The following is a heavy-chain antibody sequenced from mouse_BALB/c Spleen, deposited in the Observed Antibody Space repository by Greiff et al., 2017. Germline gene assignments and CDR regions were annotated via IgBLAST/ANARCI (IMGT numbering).Heavy chain of an antibody. V-gene: IGHV5-6-3*01. J-gene: IGHJ4*01. CDR3: ARVVQYYYAMDY. Sequence: EVNVVESGGGLVQPGGSLKLSCAASGFTFSSYGMSWVRQTPDKRLELVATINSNGGSTYYPDSVKGRFTISRDNAKNTLYLQMSSLKSEDTAMYYCARVVQYYYAMDYWGQGTSVTVSS. CDR1: GFTFSSYG. CDR2: INSNGGST.